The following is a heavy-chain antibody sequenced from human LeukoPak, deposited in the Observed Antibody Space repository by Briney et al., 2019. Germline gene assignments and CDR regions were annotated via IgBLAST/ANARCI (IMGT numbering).Heavy chain of an antibody. CDR2: IYTSGST. CDR3: ARVHIPYYFDY. J-gene: IGHJ4*02. Sequence: PSQTLSLTCTVSGGSISSGSYYWSWIRQPARKGLEWIGRIYTSGSTNYNPSLKSRVTISVDTSKNQFSLKLSSVTAADTAVYYCARVHIPYYFDYWGQGTLVTVSS. CDR1: GGSISSGSYY. D-gene: IGHD2-21*01. V-gene: IGHV4-61*02.